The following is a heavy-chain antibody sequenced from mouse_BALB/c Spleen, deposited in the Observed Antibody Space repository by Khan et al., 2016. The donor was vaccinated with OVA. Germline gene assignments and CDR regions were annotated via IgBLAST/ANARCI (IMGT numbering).Heavy chain of an antibody. Sequence: VQLQQSGPELVKPGASVKMSCTASGYKFTSSVIHWVRQKSGQGLDWIGYIYPFNDGTKYNEKFEGKATLTSDKSSRTAYLELSSLTSEDSAVYYCARNYWYDVYFDSWGQGTTLTVSS. V-gene: IGHV1S136*01. D-gene: IGHD2-14*01. CDR3: ARNYWYDVYFDS. CDR2: IYPFNDGT. CDR1: GYKFTSSV. J-gene: IGHJ2*01.